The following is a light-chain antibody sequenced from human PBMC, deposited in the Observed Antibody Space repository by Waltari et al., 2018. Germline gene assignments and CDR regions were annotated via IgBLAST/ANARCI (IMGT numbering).Light chain of an antibody. V-gene: IGLV2-14*03. CDR1: RSDIGYYYF. CDR2: DVS. Sequence: QSGLTQPPSVSGSPGQSITISCTGTRSDIGYYYFFSWYQQHPCKAPKLVIFDVSRWPSGVSHRFSGSKSGNTASLTISGLQAEDEAAYYCASYTSANTVLFGGGTKVTVL. CDR3: ASYTSANTVL. J-gene: IGLJ2*01.